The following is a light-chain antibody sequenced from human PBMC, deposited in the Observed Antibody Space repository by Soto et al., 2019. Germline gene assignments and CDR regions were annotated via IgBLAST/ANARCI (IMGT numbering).Light chain of an antibody. V-gene: IGKV3-20*01. CDR3: QQYGRSPPVT. J-gene: IGKJ4*01. Sequence: EIVLTQSPGTLSLSPGERATLSCRASQSVSSSYLGWYQQKPGQAPRLLIYCASNRATGIPDRFSGSGSGTDLTLNISRLEPDDFAVYYYQQYGRSPPVTFGGGTKVESK. CDR2: CAS. CDR1: QSVSSSY.